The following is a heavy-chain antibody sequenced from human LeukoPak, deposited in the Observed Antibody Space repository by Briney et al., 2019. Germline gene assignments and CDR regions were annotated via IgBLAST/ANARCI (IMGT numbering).Heavy chain of an antibody. CDR3: ARGGVAAKYYFDY. Sequence: SETLSLTCTVSGGSISSYYWSWIRQPPGKGPEWIGYIYYSGSTNYNPSLKSRVTISVDTSKNRFSLKLSSVTAADTAVYYCARGGVAAKYYFDYWGPGTLVTVSS. V-gene: IGHV4-59*01. D-gene: IGHD3-10*01. J-gene: IGHJ4*02. CDR1: GGSISSYY. CDR2: IYYSGST.